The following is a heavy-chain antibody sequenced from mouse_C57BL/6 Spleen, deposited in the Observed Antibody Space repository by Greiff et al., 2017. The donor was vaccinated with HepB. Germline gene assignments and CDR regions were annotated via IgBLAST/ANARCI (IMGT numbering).Heavy chain of an antibody. CDR3: ARYGNYERDAMDY. CDR1: GYTFTSYW. J-gene: IGHJ4*01. Sequence: VQLKQPGAELVKPGASVKLSCKASGYTFTSYWMHWVKQRPGRGLEWIGRIDPNSGGTKYNEKFKSKATLTVDKPSSTAYMQLSSLTSEDSAVYYCARYGNYERDAMDYWGQGTSVTVSS. V-gene: IGHV1-72*01. D-gene: IGHD2-1*01. CDR2: IDPNSGGT.